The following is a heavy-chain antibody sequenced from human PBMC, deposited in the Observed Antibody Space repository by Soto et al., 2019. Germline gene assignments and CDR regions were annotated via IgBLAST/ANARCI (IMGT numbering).Heavy chain of an antibody. CDR1: GYSFTSYW. CDR3: ARHPEYSSSSEDSYYYYGMDV. J-gene: IGHJ6*02. CDR2: IYPGDSDT. Sequence: GESLKISCKGSGYSFTSYWIGWVRQMPGKGLEWMGIIYPGDSDTRYSPSFQGQVTISADKSISTAYLQWSSLKASDTAMYYCARHPEYSSSSEDSYYYYGMDVWGQGTTVTVSS. D-gene: IGHD6-6*01. V-gene: IGHV5-51*01.